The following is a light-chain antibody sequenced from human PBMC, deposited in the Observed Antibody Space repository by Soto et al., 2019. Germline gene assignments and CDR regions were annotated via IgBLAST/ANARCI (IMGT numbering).Light chain of an antibody. Sequence: QSVLTQPPSVSGAPGQRVTISCTGSSSNIGAGFDVHWYQHLPGTAPKLLIFGNTNRPSGVPDRFSASKSGASASLAITGIQAEDEADYYCQSFDSSLSGWLFGGGTKLTVL. CDR2: GNT. V-gene: IGLV1-40*01. CDR3: QSFDSSLSGWL. J-gene: IGLJ3*02. CDR1: SSNIGAGFD.